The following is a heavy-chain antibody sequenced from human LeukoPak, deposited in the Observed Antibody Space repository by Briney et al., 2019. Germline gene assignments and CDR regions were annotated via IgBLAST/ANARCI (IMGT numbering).Heavy chain of an antibody. CDR2: IKQDGSEK. J-gene: IGHJ4*02. Sequence: GGSLRLACAASGFTFSSYWMSWVRQAPGKGLEWVANIKQDGSEKYYVDSVKGRFTISRDNAKNSLYLQMNSLRAGDTAVYYCAGCSGGSCYSAYYFDYWGQGTLVTVSS. D-gene: IGHD2-15*01. CDR3: AGCSGGSCYSAYYFDY. CDR1: GFTFSSYW. V-gene: IGHV3-7*01.